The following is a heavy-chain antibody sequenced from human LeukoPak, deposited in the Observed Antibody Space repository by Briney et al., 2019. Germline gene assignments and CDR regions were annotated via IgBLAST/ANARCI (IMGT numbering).Heavy chain of an antibody. D-gene: IGHD4-17*01. V-gene: IGHV3-7*03. CDR1: GFTFSSYW. Sequence: GGSLRLSCAASGFTFSSYWMSWVRQAPGKGLEWVANIKQDGSEKYYVDSVKGRFTISRDNAKNSLYLQMNSLRAEDTAVYYCAKDLDYGDYEFDYWGQGTLVTVSS. J-gene: IGHJ4*02. CDR2: IKQDGSEK. CDR3: AKDLDYGDYEFDY.